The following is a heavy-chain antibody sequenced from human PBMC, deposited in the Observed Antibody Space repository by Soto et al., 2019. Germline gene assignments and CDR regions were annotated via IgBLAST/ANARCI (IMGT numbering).Heavy chain of an antibody. J-gene: IGHJ6*02. Sequence: EVQLLESGGGLVQPGGSLRLSCAASGFTFSSCAMGWVRQAPGKGLEWVSDIIDSGGSTYYADSVKGRFTISRDNSKSTLYLQMDRLLAEATALYYCAKGRSYYYYYGVDVWGQGTPVTVSS. CDR2: IIDSGGST. CDR1: GFTFSSCA. CDR3: AKGRSYYYYYGVDV. V-gene: IGHV3-23*01.